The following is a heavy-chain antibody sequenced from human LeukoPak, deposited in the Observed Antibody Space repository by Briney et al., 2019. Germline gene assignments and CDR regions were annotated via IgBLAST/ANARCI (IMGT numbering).Heavy chain of an antibody. CDR2: IIPIFGTA. CDR1: GGSFNSYA. CDR3: ARSQPLAYFDL. J-gene: IGHJ2*01. V-gene: IGHV1-69*06. Sequence: ASVKVSCKASGGSFNSYAISWVRQAPGQGLEWMGGIIPIFGTANYAQKFQGRVTITADKSTNTAYMELSSLRSEDTAVYYCARSQPLAYFDLWGRGTLATVSS.